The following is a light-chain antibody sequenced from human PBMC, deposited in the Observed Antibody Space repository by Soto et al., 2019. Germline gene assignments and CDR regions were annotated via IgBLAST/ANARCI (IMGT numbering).Light chain of an antibody. J-gene: IGLJ1*01. Sequence: QSVLTQPASVSGSPGQSITISCTGTSGDIGLFNYISWYQQHPGKAPKVIIYEVSHRPSGVSTRFSGSISGSTASLTISGLQPEDEADYYCSSYFVSKISYVFGPGTKLTVL. CDR3: SSYFVSKISYV. V-gene: IGLV2-14*01. CDR2: EVS. CDR1: SGDIGLFNY.